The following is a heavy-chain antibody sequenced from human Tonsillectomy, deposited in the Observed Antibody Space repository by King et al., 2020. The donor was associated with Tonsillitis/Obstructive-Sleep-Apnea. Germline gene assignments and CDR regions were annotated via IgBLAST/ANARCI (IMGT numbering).Heavy chain of an antibody. V-gene: IGHV1-8*01. J-gene: IGHJ6*03. Sequence: VQLVESGAEVKKPGASVKLSCKASGYTFTSYDINWVRQATGQGLEWMGWMNPNSGNTGYAQKFQGRVTMTRNTSINTAYMELSSLRSEDTAVYYCARLERGPDYYYYMDAWGKGAPVTVSS. CDR3: ARLERGPDYYYYMDA. D-gene: IGHD1-1*01. CDR2: MNPNSGNT. CDR1: GYTFTSYD.